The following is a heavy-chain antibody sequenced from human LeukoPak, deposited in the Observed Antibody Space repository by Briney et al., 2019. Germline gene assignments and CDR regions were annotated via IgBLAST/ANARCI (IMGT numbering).Heavy chain of an antibody. J-gene: IGHJ5*02. CDR2: IYYSGST. Sequence: SETLSLTCTVSGGSISSYYWSWIRQPPGKGLEWIGYIYYSGSTNYNPSLKSRVTISVDKSKNQFSLKLSSVTAADTAVYYCATVTTVTSVRWFDPWGQGTLVTVSS. D-gene: IGHD4-17*01. CDR3: ATVTTVTSVRWFDP. V-gene: IGHV4-59*12. CDR1: GGSISSYY.